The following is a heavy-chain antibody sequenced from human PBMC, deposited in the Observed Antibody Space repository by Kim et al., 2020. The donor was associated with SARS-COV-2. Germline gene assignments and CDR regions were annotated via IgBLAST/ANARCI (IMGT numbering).Heavy chain of an antibody. CDR3: ANRHDSGYGLDAFDI. D-gene: IGHD5-12*01. V-gene: IGHV2-5*02. CDR2: IYWDDDK. CDR1: GFSLSTSGVG. Sequence: SGPTLVKPTQTLTLTCTFSGFSLSTSGVGVGWIRQPPGKALEWLALIYWDDDKRYSPSLKSRLTITKDTSKNQVVLTMTNMDPVDTATYYCANRHDSGYGLDAFDIGGQGTRVTVSS. J-gene: IGHJ3*02.